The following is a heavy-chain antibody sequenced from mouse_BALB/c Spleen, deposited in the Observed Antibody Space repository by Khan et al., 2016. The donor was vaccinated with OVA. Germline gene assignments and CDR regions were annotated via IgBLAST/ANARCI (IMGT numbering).Heavy chain of an antibody. Sequence: EVQLQESGGDLVKPAGSLKLSCAATGFTFSTYGTSCVRQTLHKKIVWVVTISSGGSYTYYQDCVQGRFSISRDNAKNPLFLQLSSLKTEDTAMFYCGRLAYSWDSEGIAYWGQGTLVTVSA. CDR3: GRLAYSWDSEGIAY. V-gene: IGHV5-6*01. D-gene: IGHD1-1*01. CDR2: ISSGGSYT. CDR1: GFTFSTYG. J-gene: IGHJ3*01.